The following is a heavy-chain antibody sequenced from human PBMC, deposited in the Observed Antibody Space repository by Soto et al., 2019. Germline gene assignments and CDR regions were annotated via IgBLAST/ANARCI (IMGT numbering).Heavy chain of an antibody. CDR1: DGSISSSNW. D-gene: IGHD6-13*01. V-gene: IGHV4-4*02. CDR2: IYHSGST. CDR3: ARDGAATGSVYLDY. J-gene: IGHJ4*02. Sequence: SETLSLTCAVSDGSISSSNWWSWVRQPPGKGLEWIGEIYHSGSTNYNPSLKSRVTISVDKSKNQFSLRLTSVSAADTAVYFCARDGAATGSVYLDYWGQGTLVTVSS.